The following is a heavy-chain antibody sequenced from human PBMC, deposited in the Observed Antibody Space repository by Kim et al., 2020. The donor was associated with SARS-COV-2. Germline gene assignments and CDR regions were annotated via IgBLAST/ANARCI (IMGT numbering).Heavy chain of an antibody. CDR3: ARVASDYGGYTFDY. Sequence: SETLSLTCTVSGGSISSGSYYWSWIRQPAGKGLEWIGRIYTSGSTNYNPSLKSRVTISVDTSKNQFSLKLSSVTAADTAVYYCARVASDYGGYTFDYWGQGTLVTVSS. J-gene: IGHJ4*02. CDR1: GGSISSGSYY. CDR2: IYTSGST. V-gene: IGHV4-61*02. D-gene: IGHD4-17*01.